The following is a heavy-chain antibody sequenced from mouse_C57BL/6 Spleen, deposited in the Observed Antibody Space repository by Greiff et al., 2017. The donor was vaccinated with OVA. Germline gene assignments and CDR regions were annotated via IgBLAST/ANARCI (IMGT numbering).Heavy chain of an antibody. J-gene: IGHJ4*01. V-gene: IGHV2-2*01. CDR2: IWSGGST. CDR3: ARKDASYGTMDY. Sequence: QVQLKESGPGLVQPSQSLSITCTVSGFSLTSYGVHWVRQSPGKGLEWLGVIWSGGSTDYNAAFISRLSISKDNSKSQVFFKMNRLQADDTAIYYCARKDASYGTMDYWGQGTSVTVSS. D-gene: IGHD1-1*01. CDR1: GFSLTSYG.